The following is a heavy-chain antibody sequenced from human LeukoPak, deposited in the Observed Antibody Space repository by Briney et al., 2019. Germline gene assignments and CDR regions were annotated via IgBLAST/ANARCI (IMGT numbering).Heavy chain of an antibody. D-gene: IGHD6-13*01. Sequence: GGSLRLSCAASRFTFSSYAMSWVRQAPGKGLEWVSTISGRGDSTYYADSVKGRFTISRDNSRNTLYLQMNTLRAEDTAVYYCAKAIAAPVWYFDLWGRGTLVTVSS. V-gene: IGHV3-23*01. J-gene: IGHJ2*01. CDR1: RFTFSSYA. CDR3: AKAIAAPVWYFDL. CDR2: ISGRGDST.